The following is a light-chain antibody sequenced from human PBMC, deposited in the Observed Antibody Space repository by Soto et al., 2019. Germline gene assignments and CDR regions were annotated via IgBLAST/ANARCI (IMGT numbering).Light chain of an antibody. CDR3: QQYGNSPT. Sequence: EIVLTQSPGTLSLSPGERATLSCRASQSVRTTYVAWYQHKPGQAPRLLIFGASSRATGIPDRFSGSGSGTDFTVTISRLEPEDFAVYYCQQYGNSPTFGQGTQVEIK. V-gene: IGKV3-20*01. CDR1: QSVRTTY. J-gene: IGKJ1*01. CDR2: GAS.